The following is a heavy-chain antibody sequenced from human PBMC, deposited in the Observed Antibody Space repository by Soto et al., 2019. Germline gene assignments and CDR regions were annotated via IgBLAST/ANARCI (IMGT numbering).Heavy chain of an antibody. D-gene: IGHD7-27*01. J-gene: IGHJ6*02. CDR3: ARGLTGDQIYYYYGMDV. V-gene: IGHV3-53*04. CDR1: GFTVSSNY. CDR2: IYSGGST. Sequence: GGSLRLSCAAPGFTVSSNYMSWVRQAPGKGLEWVSVIYSGGSTYYADSVKGRFTISRHNSKNTLYLQMNSLRAEDTAVYYCARGLTGDQIYYYYGMDVWGQGTTVTVSS.